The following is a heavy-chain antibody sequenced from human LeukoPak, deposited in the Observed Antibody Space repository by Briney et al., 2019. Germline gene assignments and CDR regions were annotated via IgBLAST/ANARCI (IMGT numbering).Heavy chain of an antibody. CDR1: GFTFSSYW. CDR2: IKQDGSEK. J-gene: IGHJ4*02. D-gene: IGHD6-13*01. CDR3: ARHTEGIAAAVYFFDY. Sequence: GGSLRLSCAASGFTFSSYWMSWVRQAPGKGLEWVANIKQDGSEKYYVDSVKGRFTISRDNAKNSLYLQMNSLRAEDTAVYYCARHTEGIAAAVYFFDYWGQGTLVTVSS. V-gene: IGHV3-7*01.